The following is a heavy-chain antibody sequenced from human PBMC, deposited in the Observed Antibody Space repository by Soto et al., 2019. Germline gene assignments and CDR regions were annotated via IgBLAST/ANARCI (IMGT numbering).Heavy chain of an antibody. V-gene: IGHV1-18*01. CDR1: GYTFTSYG. D-gene: IGHD3-22*01. J-gene: IGHJ4*02. CDR3: ARAYYYDSSGYFDYFDY. CDR2: ISAYNGNT. Sequence: ASVKVSCKASGYTFTSYGISWVRQAPGQGLEWMGWISAYNGNTNYAQKLQGRVTMTTDTSTSTAYMELRSLRSDDTAVYYCARAYYYDSSGYFDYFDYSGQGTLVTVSS.